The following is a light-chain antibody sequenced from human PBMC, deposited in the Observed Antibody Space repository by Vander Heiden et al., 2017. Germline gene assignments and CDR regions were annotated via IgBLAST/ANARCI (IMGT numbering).Light chain of an antibody. CDR3: QQSYSTHVG. V-gene: IGKV1-39*01. CDR1: QSISSY. Sequence: DIQMTQPPSSLSASVGDRVTITCRASQSISSYLNWYQQKPGKAPKLLIYAASSLQSGVPSRFSGSGSGTDFTLTISSLQPEDFATYYCQQSYSTHVGFGQGTKLEIK. J-gene: IGKJ2*03. CDR2: AAS.